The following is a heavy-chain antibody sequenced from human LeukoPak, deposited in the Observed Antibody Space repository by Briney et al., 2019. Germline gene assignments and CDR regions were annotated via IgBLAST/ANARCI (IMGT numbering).Heavy chain of an antibody. D-gene: IGHD5-24*01. V-gene: IGHV3-53*01. Sequence: GGSLSLSCTVSGFTVSSNSMSWVRQAPGKGLEWVSFIYSDNTHYSDSVKGRFTISRDNSKNTLYLQLNSLRAEDTAVYYCARLGDGYNSWFDPWGQGTLVTVSS. CDR1: GFTVSSNS. CDR3: ARLGDGYNSWFDP. CDR2: IYSDNT. J-gene: IGHJ5*02.